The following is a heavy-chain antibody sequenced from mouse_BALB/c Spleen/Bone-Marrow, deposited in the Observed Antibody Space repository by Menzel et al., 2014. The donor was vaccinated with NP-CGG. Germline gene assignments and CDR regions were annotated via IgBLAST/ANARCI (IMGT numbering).Heavy chain of an antibody. CDR1: GYTFTTYM. J-gene: IGHJ2*01. Sequence: QVQLQQSGAELARPGASVKMSCGASGYTFTTYMIHWVRQRPGQGLEWIGYINPTSGYTNYNQKFKDKATLTADKSSSTAYMQLSSLTSEDSAVYYCARRDDGYVYFDYWGQGTTLTVSS. CDR3: ARRDDGYVYFDY. D-gene: IGHD2-3*01. CDR2: INPTSGYT. V-gene: IGHV1-4*01.